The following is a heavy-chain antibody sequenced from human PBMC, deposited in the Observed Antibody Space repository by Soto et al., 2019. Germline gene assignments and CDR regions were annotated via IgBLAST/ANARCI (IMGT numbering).Heavy chain of an antibody. CDR1: GGSFSGYY. J-gene: IGHJ5*02. CDR2: INHSGST. CDR3: ARGYGDYGAGNWFDP. D-gene: IGHD4-17*01. V-gene: IGHV4-34*01. Sequence: SETLSLTCAVYGGSFSGYYWSWIRQPPGKGLEWIGEINHSGSTNYNPSLKSRVTISVDTSKNQFSLKLSSVTAADTAVYYCARGYGDYGAGNWFDPWGQGTLVTVPQ.